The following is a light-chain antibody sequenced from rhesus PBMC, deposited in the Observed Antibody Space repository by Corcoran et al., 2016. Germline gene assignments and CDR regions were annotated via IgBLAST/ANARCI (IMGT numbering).Light chain of an antibody. Sequence: QAALTQPRSVSGAPGPSVTISFTGASSDIGAYNFVSWYQQLPATAPKLLIYEVRKRPSGVSDRFSASKSGSTRSLTISGLQAEDEADNFCCSYAGGLTFYVLGGGTRSTVL. CDR3: CSYAGGLTFYV. CDR1: SSDIGAYNF. V-gene: IGLV2-32*01. J-gene: IGLJ1*01. CDR2: EVR.